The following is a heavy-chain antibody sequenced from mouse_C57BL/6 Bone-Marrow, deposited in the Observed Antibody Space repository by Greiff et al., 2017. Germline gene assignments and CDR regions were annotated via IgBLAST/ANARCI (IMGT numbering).Heavy chain of an antibody. CDR3: ARSLAY. CDR2: ISSGSSTI. CDR1: GFTFSDYG. Sequence: DVKLVESGGGLVKPGGSLKLSCAASGFTFSDYGMHWVRQAPEKGLEWVAYISSGSSTIYYADTVKGRFTISRDNAKNTLFLHMTSLRSEDTAMYYCARSLAYWGQGTLVTVSA. V-gene: IGHV5-17*01. J-gene: IGHJ3*01.